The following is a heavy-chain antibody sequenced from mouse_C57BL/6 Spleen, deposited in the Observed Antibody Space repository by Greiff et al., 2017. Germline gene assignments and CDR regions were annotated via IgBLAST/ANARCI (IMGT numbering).Heavy chain of an antibody. V-gene: IGHV1-22*01. D-gene: IGHD2-1*01. Sequence: VHVKQSGPELVTPGASVKMSCKASGYTFTDYNMHWVKQSHGKSLEWIGYINPNNGGTSSNQKFKGKATLTVNKSSSTAYMELRSLTSEDSAVYYCARGRIYDGNPYYFDYWGQGTTLTVSS. J-gene: IGHJ2*01. CDR1: GYTFTDYN. CDR2: INPNNGGT. CDR3: ARGRIYDGNPYYFDY.